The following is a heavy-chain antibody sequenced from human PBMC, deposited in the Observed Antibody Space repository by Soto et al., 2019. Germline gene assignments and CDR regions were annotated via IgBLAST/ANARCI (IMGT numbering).Heavy chain of an antibody. V-gene: IGHV4-4*08. CDR1: GGSISNSY. CDR3: ARDSRIVATPAMGSVGFDP. J-gene: IGHJ5*02. Sequence: SETLSLTCTVSGGSISNSYLSWIRQSPGKGLEWIGYIYSNGNTNYNPSLNSRLTISIDPSKNQFSLQMNDLRAEDTAVYYCARDSRIVATPAMGSVGFDPWGQGTLVTVSS. CDR2: IYSNGNT. D-gene: IGHD5-18*01.